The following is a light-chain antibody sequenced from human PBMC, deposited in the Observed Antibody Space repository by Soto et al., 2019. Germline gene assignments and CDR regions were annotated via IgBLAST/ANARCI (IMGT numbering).Light chain of an antibody. V-gene: IGKV1-33*01. CDR3: QQYEDLPRS. CDR1: QDISNY. Sequence: DIQMTQSPSSLSASVGDRVTITCQASQDISNYLNWYQHKPGKPPKLLIYDASNLETGVPSRFSGSGSVTDFTYTSSSLQTEDVATYYGQQYEDLPRSFGTGTKVYF. J-gene: IGKJ3*01. CDR2: DAS.